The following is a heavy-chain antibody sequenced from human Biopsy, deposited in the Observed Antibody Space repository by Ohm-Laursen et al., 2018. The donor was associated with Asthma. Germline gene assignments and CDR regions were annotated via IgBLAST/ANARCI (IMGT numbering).Heavy chain of an antibody. CDR2: INHSGST. CDR1: GGSFSGYY. CDR3: ARRGGVRRYFDY. V-gene: IGHV4-34*01. D-gene: IGHD3-16*01. J-gene: IGHJ4*02. Sequence: SETLSLTCAVYGGSFSGYYWSWIRQPPGKGLEWIGEINHSGSTNYNPSLKSRVTISVGTSKNQFSLKLSSVTAADTAVYFCARRGGVRRYFDYWGQGTLVTVSS.